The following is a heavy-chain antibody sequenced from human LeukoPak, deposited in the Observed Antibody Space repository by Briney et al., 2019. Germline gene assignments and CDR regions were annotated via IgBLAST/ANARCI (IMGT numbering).Heavy chain of an antibody. J-gene: IGHJ4*02. CDR1: GFTFSSYD. CDR2: ISYDGSSK. CDR3: VRGVGGSSYLDY. V-gene: IGHV3-30*03. Sequence: GGSLRLSCVVSGFTFSSYDMHWVRQAPGKGLEWVAVISYDGSSKYYADSVKGRFTISRDNAENTLYLQMNSLRVEDTAVYYCVRGVGGSSYLDYWGQGALVTVSS. D-gene: IGHD3-16*01.